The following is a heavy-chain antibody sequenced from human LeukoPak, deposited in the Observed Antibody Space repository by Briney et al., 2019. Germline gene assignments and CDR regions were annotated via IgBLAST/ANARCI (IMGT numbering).Heavy chain of an antibody. V-gene: IGHV3-21*04. J-gene: IGHJ4*02. Sequence: GGSLRLSCAASGFTFSSYSMNWVRQAPGKGLEWVSSISRSSSYIYYADSVKGRFTISRDNSKNTLYLQMNSLRAEDTAVYYCAQDGASIRFDEWGQGTLVTVSS. D-gene: IGHD5-24*01. CDR3: AQDGASIRFDE. CDR1: GFTFSSYS. CDR2: ISRSSSYI.